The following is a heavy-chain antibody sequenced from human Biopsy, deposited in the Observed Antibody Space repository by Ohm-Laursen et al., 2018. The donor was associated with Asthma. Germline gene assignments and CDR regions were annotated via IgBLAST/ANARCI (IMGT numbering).Heavy chain of an antibody. CDR1: GFAVSRGH. J-gene: IGHJ4*02. Sequence: GSLRLSCSASGFAVSRGHMFWVRQAPGKGLEWVSVIYSGGTSHTADSVRGRFTISRDYSKSTLYLQMHSLRAEDTAVYYCARGDSSNWSHYYFDYWGQGTLVTVSS. CDR2: IYSGGTS. CDR3: ARGDSSNWSHYYFDY. V-gene: IGHV3-53*01. D-gene: IGHD3-22*01.